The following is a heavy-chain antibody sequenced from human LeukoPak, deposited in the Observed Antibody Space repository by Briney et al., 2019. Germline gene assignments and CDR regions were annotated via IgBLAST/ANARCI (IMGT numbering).Heavy chain of an antibody. D-gene: IGHD3-3*01. Sequence: PSETLSLTCTVSGGSISSGDYYWSWIRQPPGKGLEWIGYIYYSGSTYYNPSLKSRVTISVDTSKNQFSLKLSSVTAADTAVYYCARGGDFWSGYPDYWGQGTLVTVSS. CDR3: ARGGDFWSGYPDY. J-gene: IGHJ4*02. CDR1: GGSISSGDYY. V-gene: IGHV4-30-4*08. CDR2: IYYSGST.